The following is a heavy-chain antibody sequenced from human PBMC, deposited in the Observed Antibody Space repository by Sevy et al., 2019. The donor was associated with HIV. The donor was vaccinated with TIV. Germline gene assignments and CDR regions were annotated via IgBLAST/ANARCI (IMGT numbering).Heavy chain of an antibody. Sequence: SETLSLTCSLSGGSNNNYYWSWIRQPPGKGLEWIGYIYPTGSTNYNPSLKSRVTISIDKSNNQFSLKLSSVTAAVTAVFYCAASYYDFLSGSGGWFDPWGRGTLVTVSS. CDR3: AASYYDFLSGSGGWFDP. CDR2: IYPTGST. J-gene: IGHJ5*02. V-gene: IGHV4-59*13. D-gene: IGHD3-9*01. CDR1: GGSNNNYY.